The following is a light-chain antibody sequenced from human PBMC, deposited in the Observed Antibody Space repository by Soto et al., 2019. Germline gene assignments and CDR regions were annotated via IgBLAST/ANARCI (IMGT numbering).Light chain of an antibody. CDR2: EVS. J-gene: IGLJ1*01. CDR3: SSYAGSAGV. Sequence: ALTQPPSASGSPGQSVTISCTGTSSDVGGYNYVSWYQQHPGKAPKLMIYEVSKRPSGVPDRFSGSKSGNTASLTVSGLQAEDGADYYCSSYAGSAGVFGTGTKVTVL. V-gene: IGLV2-8*01. CDR1: SSDVGGYNY.